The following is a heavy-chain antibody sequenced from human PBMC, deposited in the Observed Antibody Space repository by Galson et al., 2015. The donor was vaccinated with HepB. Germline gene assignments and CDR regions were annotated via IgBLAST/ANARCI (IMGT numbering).Heavy chain of an antibody. J-gene: IGHJ6*02. V-gene: IGHV1-69*06. D-gene: IGHD3-10*01. CDR2: IIPIFGTA. CDR1: GGTFSSYA. Sequence: SVKVSCKASGGTFSSYAISWVRQAPGQGLEWMGGIIPIFGTANYAQKFQGRVTITADKFTSTAYMELSSLRSEDTAVYYCAVRVSATYYYYYYGMDVWGQGTTVTVSS. CDR3: AVRVSATYYYYYYGMDV.